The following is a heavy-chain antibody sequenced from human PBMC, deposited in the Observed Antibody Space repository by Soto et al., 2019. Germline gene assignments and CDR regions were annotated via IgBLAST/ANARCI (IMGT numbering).Heavy chain of an antibody. CDR2: ISSSSSYI. J-gene: IGHJ4*02. CDR3: ARDPLAAPPGVLDY. Sequence: GGSLRLSCAASGFTFSSHSMNWVSQAQGKGLEWVSSISSSSSYIYYADSVKGRFTISRDNAKNSLYLQMNSLRAEDTAVYYCARDPLAAPPGVLDYWGQGTLVTVSS. D-gene: IGHD6-6*01. CDR1: GFTFSSHS. V-gene: IGHV3-21*01.